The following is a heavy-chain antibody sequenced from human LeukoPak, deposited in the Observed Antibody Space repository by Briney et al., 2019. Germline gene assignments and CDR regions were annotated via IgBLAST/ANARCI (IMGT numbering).Heavy chain of an antibody. J-gene: IGHJ4*02. D-gene: IGHD6-19*01. Sequence: ASVKVSCKASGYTFTSYYMHWVRQAPGQGLEWMGIINPSGGSTSYAQKFQERATITRDMSTSTAYMELSSLRSEDTAVYYCAADLAVAGTGDYWGQGTLVTVSS. V-gene: IGHV1-46*01. CDR1: GYTFTSYY. CDR3: AADLAVAGTGDY. CDR2: INPSGGST.